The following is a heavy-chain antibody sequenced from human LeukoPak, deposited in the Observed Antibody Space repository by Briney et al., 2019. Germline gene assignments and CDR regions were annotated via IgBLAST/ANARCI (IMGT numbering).Heavy chain of an antibody. CDR2: ISGTGTTI. J-gene: IGHJ4*02. CDR1: GFTVSGYA. CDR3: AREGFYSDASGYYKQHDY. Sequence: PGGPLRLSCAASGFTVSGYAMNWVRQAPGKGLEWVSYISGTGTTIYSADSVRGRFTISRDNAKNSLYLQMISLRAEETDVYYCAREGFYSDASGYYKQHDYWGQGTLVTVSS. D-gene: IGHD3-22*01. V-gene: IGHV3-48*01.